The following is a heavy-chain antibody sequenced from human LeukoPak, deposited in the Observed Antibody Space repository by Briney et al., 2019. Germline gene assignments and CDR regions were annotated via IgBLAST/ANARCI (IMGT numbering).Heavy chain of an antibody. Sequence: SETLSLTCTVSGGSVSSGSFHWGWIRQPPGKGLEWIGYILYSGSPTYNPSLKSRVTISVDTSKNQFSLKLTSVTAADTAVYFCARVFRSGNNWFDPWGLGTLVTVSS. CDR2: ILYSGSP. CDR3: ARVFRSGNNWFDP. V-gene: IGHV4-61*01. D-gene: IGHD3-3*01. CDR1: GGSVSSGSFH. J-gene: IGHJ5*02.